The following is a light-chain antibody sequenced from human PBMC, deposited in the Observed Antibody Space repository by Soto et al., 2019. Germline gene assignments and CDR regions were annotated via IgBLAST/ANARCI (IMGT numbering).Light chain of an antibody. Sequence: DIQMTQSPSTLSASVGDRVTITCRASQSISNWLAWYQQKPGKAPKLLISGASSLESGVPSRFSGSGSGTEFTLTISSLQPDDFATYYCQQYDSYSYTFGQGT. V-gene: IGKV1-5*01. CDR2: GAS. CDR1: QSISNW. J-gene: IGKJ2*01. CDR3: QQYDSYSYT.